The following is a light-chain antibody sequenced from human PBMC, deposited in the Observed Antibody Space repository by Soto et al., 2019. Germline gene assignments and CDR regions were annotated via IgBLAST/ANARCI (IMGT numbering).Light chain of an antibody. CDR2: EVI. CDR3: SSYGGSNNLV. V-gene: IGLV2-8*01. J-gene: IGLJ2*01. CDR1: SSDVGGYNY. Sequence: QSVLTQPASVSGSAGQSITISCTGTSSDVGGYNYVSWYQHHPDKAPKLIIYEVIKRPSGVPDRFSGSKSGNTASLTVSGLQAEDEGDYYCSSYGGSNNLVFGGGTKVTVL.